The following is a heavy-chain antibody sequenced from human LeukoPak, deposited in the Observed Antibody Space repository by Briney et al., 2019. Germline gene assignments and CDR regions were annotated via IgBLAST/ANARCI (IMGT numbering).Heavy chain of an antibody. J-gene: IGHJ6*02. CDR2: INHSGST. D-gene: IGHD3-16*01. V-gene: IGHV4-34*01. CDR1: GGSFSDYY. Sequence: PSETLSLTCAVYGGSFSDYYWIWIRQPPGKGLEWIGEINHSGSTNYNPSLKSRVTISVDTSKNQFSLKLSSVTAADTAVYYCARGGGYYYNYGMDVWGQGTTVTVSS. CDR3: ARGGGYYYNYGMDV.